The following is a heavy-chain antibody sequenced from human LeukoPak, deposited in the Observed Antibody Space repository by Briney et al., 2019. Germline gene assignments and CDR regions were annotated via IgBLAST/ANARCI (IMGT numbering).Heavy chain of an antibody. CDR1: GYTFTSYD. CDR3: AGQYYYDSSGYLDWFDP. Sequence: ASVKVSCKASGYTFTSYDINWVRQATGQGRECMGWMNPNSGNTGYVQKFQGRVTMTRNTSISTAYMELSSLRSEDTAVYYCAGQYYYDSSGYLDWFDPWGQGTLVTVSS. J-gene: IGHJ5*02. D-gene: IGHD3-22*01. CDR2: MNPNSGNT. V-gene: IGHV1-8*01.